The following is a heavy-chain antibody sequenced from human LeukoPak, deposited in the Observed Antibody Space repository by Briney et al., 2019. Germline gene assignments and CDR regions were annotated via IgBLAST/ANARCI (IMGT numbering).Heavy chain of an antibody. CDR2: INHSGST. CDR3: ARGMRFLEWLPRSNYYYYGMDV. J-gene: IGHJ6*02. V-gene: IGHV4-34*01. CDR1: GGSFSGYY. D-gene: IGHD3-3*01. Sequence: SETLSLTCAVYGGSFSGYYWSWIRQPPGKGLEWIGEINHSGSTNYNPSLKSRVTISVDTSKNQFSLKLSSVTAADTAVYYCARGMRFLEWLPRSNYYYYGMDVWGQGTTVTVSS.